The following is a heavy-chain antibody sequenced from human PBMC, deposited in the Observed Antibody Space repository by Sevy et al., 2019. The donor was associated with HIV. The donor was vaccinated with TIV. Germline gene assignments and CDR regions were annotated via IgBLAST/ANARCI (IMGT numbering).Heavy chain of an antibody. V-gene: IGHV4-59*13. J-gene: IGHJ5*02. D-gene: IGHD2-15*01. CDR3: ARDFDPMHCSGGSCYGPQGWFDP. CDR1: GGSISSYY. Sequence: SETLSLTCTVSGGSISSYYWSWIRQPPGKGLEWIGYIYYSGSTNYNPSLKSRVTISVDTSKNQFSLKLGSVTAADTAVYYCARDFDPMHCSGGSCYGPQGWFDPWGQGTLVTVSS. CDR2: IYYSGST.